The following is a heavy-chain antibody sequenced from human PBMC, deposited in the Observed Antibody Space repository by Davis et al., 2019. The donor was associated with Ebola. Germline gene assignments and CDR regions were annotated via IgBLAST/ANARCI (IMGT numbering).Heavy chain of an antibody. J-gene: IGHJ3*02. D-gene: IGHD2-8*02. CDR3: ASLRRTITGMDDGFDI. CDR1: GNSFSSHW. V-gene: IGHV5-51*01. CDR2: IYTGDSDT. Sequence: PGGSLRLSCKDSGNSFSSHWIGWVRQLPGKGLEWMGIIYTGDSDTRYSPSFRGQVTISADKSSKTAFLQWSSLKASDSGMYYCASLRRTITGMDDGFDIWGQGTMVTVSS.